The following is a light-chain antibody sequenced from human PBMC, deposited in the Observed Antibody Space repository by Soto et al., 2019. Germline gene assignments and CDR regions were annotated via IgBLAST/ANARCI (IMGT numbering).Light chain of an antibody. Sequence: DIQMTQSPSSLSASVGDRVTITCRASQGIRNELGWYQQKPGKAPKRLIYAASSLQSGVPSRFSGSGSGTEFTLTITSLQPEDFATYYCLQHNSYRWTFGQGTKVEIK. V-gene: IGKV1-17*01. CDR2: AAS. J-gene: IGKJ1*01. CDR3: LQHNSYRWT. CDR1: QGIRNE.